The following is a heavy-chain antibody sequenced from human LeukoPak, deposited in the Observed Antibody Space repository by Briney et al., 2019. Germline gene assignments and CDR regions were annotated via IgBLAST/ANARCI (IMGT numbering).Heavy chain of an antibody. CDR2: VYYSGST. CDR3: ARDQSDFWSGYYYYYYMDV. J-gene: IGHJ6*03. Sequence: SETLSLTCTVSGGSISSYFWSWIRQPPGKGLEWIGYVYYSGSTKYNPSLKSRVTISVDTSKNQFSLKLSSVTAADTAVYYCARDQSDFWSGYYYYYYMDVWGRGTTVTVSS. D-gene: IGHD3-3*01. CDR1: GGSISSYF. V-gene: IGHV4-59*12.